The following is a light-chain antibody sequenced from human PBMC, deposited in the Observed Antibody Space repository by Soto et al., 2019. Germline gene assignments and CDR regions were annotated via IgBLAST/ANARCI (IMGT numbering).Light chain of an antibody. CDR2: EAS. CDR3: CSYAGSSTWV. J-gene: IGLJ3*02. V-gene: IGLV2-23*01. Sequence: QSVLTQPASVSGSPGQSITFSCTGTTSDVGSYNLVSWYQQHPGKAPKLMIYEASKRPSGVSNRFSGSKSGNTASLTISGLQAEDEADYYCCSYAGSSTWVFGGGTKVTVL. CDR1: TSDVGSYNL.